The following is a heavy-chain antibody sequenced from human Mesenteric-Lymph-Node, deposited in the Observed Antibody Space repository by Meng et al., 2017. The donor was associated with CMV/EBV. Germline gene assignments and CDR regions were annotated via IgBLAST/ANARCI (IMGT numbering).Heavy chain of an antibody. CDR1: GFTFSSYS. Sequence: GESLKISCAASGFTFSSYSMNWVRQAPGKGLEWVSSISSSSSYIYYADSVKGRFTISRDNAKNSLYLQMNSLRAEDTAVYYCAKKYQLLYQYFQHWGQGALVTVSS. V-gene: IGHV3-21*01. D-gene: IGHD2-2*02. CDR3: AKKYQLLYQYFQH. CDR2: ISSSSSYI. J-gene: IGHJ1*01.